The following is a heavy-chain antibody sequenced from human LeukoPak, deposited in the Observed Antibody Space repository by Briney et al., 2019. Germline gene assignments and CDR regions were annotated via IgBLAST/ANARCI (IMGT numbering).Heavy chain of an antibody. CDR1: DDSFSSHY. V-gene: IGHV4-59*11. J-gene: IGHJ3*02. CDR2: ISYIGST. D-gene: IGHD4-17*01. Sequence: SETLSLTCAVSDDSFSSHYWTWIRQPPGKGPEWIGYISYIGSTNYNPSLKSRVTISIDTSKNQFSLKLSSVTAADTAVYYCARDLVTVTKGLDIWGQGTMVSVSS. CDR3: ARDLVTVTKGLDI.